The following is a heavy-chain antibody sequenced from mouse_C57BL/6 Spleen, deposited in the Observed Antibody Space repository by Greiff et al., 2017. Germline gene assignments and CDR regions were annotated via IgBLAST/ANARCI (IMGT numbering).Heavy chain of an antibody. J-gene: IGHJ2*01. V-gene: IGHV5-4*01. CDR2: ISDGGSYT. Sequence: EVQGVESGGGLVKPGGSLKLSCAVSGFSFSSYALSWFLQTPEKRLRWIATISDGGSYTYYPDNVKGRFTISRDNAKNNLYLQLRNLKSEDTAMYYCAREGEYGPYVDYWGQGTTLTVSS. CDR3: AREGEYGPYVDY. CDR1: GFSFSSYA. D-gene: IGHD1-2*01.